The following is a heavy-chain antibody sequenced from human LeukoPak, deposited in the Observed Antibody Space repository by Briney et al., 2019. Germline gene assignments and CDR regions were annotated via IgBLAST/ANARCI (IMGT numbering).Heavy chain of an antibody. Sequence: GGSLRLSCSASGFIFSSYAMHWVRQAPGKGLEYVSGISFNGGNTYFADSVKGRFTISRDNSKNTLYLQMNSLRAEDTAVYYCGKNRYSGSLSPFDIWGQGTMVTVSS. CDR3: GKNRYSGSLSPFDI. CDR2: ISFNGGNT. D-gene: IGHD1-26*01. V-gene: IGHV3-64*04. CDR1: GFIFSSYA. J-gene: IGHJ3*02.